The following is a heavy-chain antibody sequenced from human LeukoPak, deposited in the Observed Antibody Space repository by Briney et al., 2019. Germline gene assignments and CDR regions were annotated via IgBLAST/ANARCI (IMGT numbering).Heavy chain of an antibody. J-gene: IGHJ4*02. CDR1: GFTFNSYA. D-gene: IGHD6-13*01. Sequence: GGSLRLSCSASGFTFNSYAMHWVRQAPGKGLEYVSAISGNGGSTYYADSVKGRFTISRDNSKNTLYLQMSSLRAEDTAVYYCVKGLAPHSSPRNYFDYWGQGTLVTVSS. CDR3: VKGLAPHSSPRNYFDY. CDR2: ISGNGGST. V-gene: IGHV3-64D*06.